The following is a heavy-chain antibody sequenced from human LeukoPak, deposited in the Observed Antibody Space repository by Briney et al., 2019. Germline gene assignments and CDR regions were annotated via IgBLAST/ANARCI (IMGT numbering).Heavy chain of an antibody. Sequence: SETLSLTCIVSGGSISGYYCSWIRQPPGKELEWIGYAHYSENTKYNPSLESRVTISLDTSKNQFSLRLNSVTTADTAVYFCTRRVAISGTPKAYFDYWGQGILVTVSS. CDR1: GGSISGYY. CDR2: AHYSENT. J-gene: IGHJ4*02. D-gene: IGHD5-12*01. V-gene: IGHV4-59*08. CDR3: TRRVAISGTPKAYFDY.